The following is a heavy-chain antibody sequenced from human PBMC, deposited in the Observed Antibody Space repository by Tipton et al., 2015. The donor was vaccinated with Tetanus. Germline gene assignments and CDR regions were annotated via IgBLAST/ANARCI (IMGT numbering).Heavy chain of an antibody. CDR2: IYYSGST. CDR1: GDSISSFY. Sequence: GLVKPSETLSLTCSVSGDSISSFYWSWIRQPAGKALEWIGSIYYSGSTFYHPSLQSRVTISVDTSKNQFSLRLTSVTVADTAVYYCARGPGIASAGLWFDPWGQGTLVTVSS. D-gene: IGHD6-13*01. CDR3: ARGPGIASAGLWFDP. V-gene: IGHV4-4*07. J-gene: IGHJ5*02.